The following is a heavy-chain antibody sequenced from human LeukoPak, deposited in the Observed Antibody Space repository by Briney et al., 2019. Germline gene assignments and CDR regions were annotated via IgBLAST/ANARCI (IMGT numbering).Heavy chain of an antibody. CDR2: IYYSGST. Sequence: PSETLSLTCTVSGGSISSYYWSWIRHPPGKGLEWIGYIYYSGSTNYNPSLKSRVTISVDTSKNQFSLKLSSVTAADTAVYYCASIPCSSTSCPDYWGQGTLVTVSS. J-gene: IGHJ4*02. CDR1: GGSISSYY. D-gene: IGHD2-2*01. V-gene: IGHV4-59*01. CDR3: ASIPCSSTSCPDY.